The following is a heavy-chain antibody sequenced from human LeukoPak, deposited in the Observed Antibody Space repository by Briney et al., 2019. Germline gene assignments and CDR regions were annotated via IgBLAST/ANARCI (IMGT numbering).Heavy chain of an antibody. V-gene: IGHV1-2*02. CDR3: ARVPAARGIAFDI. CDR2: INPNSGGT. CDR1: GYTFTSYD. D-gene: IGHD2-2*01. Sequence: ASVKVSCKASGYTFTSYDINWVRQATGQGLEWMGWINPNSGGTNYAQKFQGRVTMTRDTSISTAYMELSRLRSDDTAVYYCARVPAARGIAFDIWGQGTMVTVSS. J-gene: IGHJ3*02.